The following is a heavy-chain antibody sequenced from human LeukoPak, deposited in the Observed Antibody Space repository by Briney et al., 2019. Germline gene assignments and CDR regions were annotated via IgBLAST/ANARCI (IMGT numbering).Heavy chain of an antibody. CDR3: ASNKPDIVVVPAAEVLRAFDI. CDR2: INHSGST. D-gene: IGHD2-2*01. Sequence: SETLSLTCAVYGGSFSGYYWSWIRQPPGKGLEWIGEINHSGSTNYNPSLKSRVTISVDTPKNQFSLKLSSVTAADTAVYYCASNKPDIVVVPAAEVLRAFDIWGQGTMVTVSS. J-gene: IGHJ3*02. V-gene: IGHV4-34*01. CDR1: GGSFSGYY.